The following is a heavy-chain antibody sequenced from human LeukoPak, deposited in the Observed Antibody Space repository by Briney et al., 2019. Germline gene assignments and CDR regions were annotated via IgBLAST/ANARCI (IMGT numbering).Heavy chain of an antibody. CDR2: IYHSGST. J-gene: IGHJ4*02. CDR3: AASYGSGSYFFDC. V-gene: IGHV4-30-2*01. D-gene: IGHD3-10*01. CDR1: GGSISSGGYS. Sequence: SSETLSLTCAVAGGSISSGGYSWSWIRQPPGKGLEWIGYIYHSGSTYYNPSLKSRVTISVDRSKNQFSLKLSSVTAADTAVYYCAASYGSGSYFFDCWGQGTLVTVSS.